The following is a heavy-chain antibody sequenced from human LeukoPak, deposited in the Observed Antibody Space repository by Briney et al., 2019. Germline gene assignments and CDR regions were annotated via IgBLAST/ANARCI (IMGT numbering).Heavy chain of an antibody. Sequence: NSSETLSLTCTVSGGSISSYYWSWIRQPPGKGLEWIGYIYYSGSTNYNPSLKSRVTISVDTSKNQFSLKLSSVTAADTAVYYCARGGKITMTDPYYFDYWGQGTLVTVSS. J-gene: IGHJ4*02. CDR2: IYYSGST. CDR1: GGSISSYY. D-gene: IGHD3-22*01. CDR3: ARGGKITMTDPYYFDY. V-gene: IGHV4-59*01.